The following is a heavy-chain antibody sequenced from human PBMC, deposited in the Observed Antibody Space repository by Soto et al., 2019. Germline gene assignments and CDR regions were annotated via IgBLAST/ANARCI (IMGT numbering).Heavy chain of an antibody. D-gene: IGHD2-21*02. CDR1: GFTFSSYS. Sequence: EVQLVESGGGLVQPGGSLRLSCAASGFTFSSYSMNWVRQAPGKGLEWVLYISSSSRTIYYAALVKGLFPISRDNAKNSLYLQINGLKDDDTAVYYCARDDYCGGDCYSVDYWGQGTLVTVSS. CDR2: ISSSSRTI. CDR3: ARDDYCGGDCYSVDY. V-gene: IGHV3-48*02. J-gene: IGHJ4*02.